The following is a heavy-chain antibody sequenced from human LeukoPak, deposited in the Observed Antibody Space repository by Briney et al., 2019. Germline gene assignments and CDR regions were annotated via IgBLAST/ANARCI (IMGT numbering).Heavy chain of an antibody. J-gene: IGHJ4*02. CDR3: ARVGVTPHFDY. Sequence: GGSLRLSCAASGFTFSSYSMNWVRQAPGKGLEWVSYISSSSSTIYYADSVKGRFTISRDNAKNSLYLQMNSLRAEDTAVYYCARVGVTPHFDYWGQGTLVTVSS. V-gene: IGHV3-48*04. CDR2: ISSSSSTI. CDR1: GFTFSSYS. D-gene: IGHD4-23*01.